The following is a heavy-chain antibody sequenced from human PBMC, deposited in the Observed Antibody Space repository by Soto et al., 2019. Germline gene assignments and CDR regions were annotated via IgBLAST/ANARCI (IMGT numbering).Heavy chain of an antibody. Sequence: ASVKVSCKASGYTFTSYGISWVRQAPGQGLEWMGWISAYNGNTNYAQKLQGRVTMTTDTSTSTAYMELRSLRSDDTAVYYCARAWYYYDSSGYPDDYWGQGTLVNVSS. CDR2: ISAYNGNT. J-gene: IGHJ4*02. V-gene: IGHV1-18*01. D-gene: IGHD3-22*01. CDR1: GYTFTSYG. CDR3: ARAWYYYDSSGYPDDY.